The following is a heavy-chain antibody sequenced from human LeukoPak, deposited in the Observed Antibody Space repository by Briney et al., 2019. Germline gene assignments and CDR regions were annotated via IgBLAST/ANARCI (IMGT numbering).Heavy chain of an antibody. CDR3: ARGVYGNYVLDS. CDR1: SDSISRGDYY. CDR2: IYNSGSA. Sequence: SQTLSLTCTVSSDSISRGDYYWTWIRQSPGKGLEWIGYIYNSGSAYYSPSLRSRLTISVDTSKNQFSPQLNSVTAADTAVYFCARGVYGNYVLDSWGQGTLVTVSS. D-gene: IGHD4-17*01. V-gene: IGHV4-30-4*08. J-gene: IGHJ4*02.